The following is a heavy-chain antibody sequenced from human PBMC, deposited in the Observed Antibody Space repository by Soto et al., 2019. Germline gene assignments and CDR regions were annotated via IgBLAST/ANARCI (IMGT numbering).Heavy chain of an antibody. CDR1: GFMFSSAW. V-gene: IGHV3-15*01. CDR2: IKSKGDGGAR. D-gene: IGHD1-1*01. Sequence: EVQMVQSGGDLVKPGGSLRLSCVTSGFMFSSAWMNWVRQAPGKGLEWVARIKSKGDGGARDYAAPVKGRFTISRDDSKNTVHLQMNSLRAEDTAVYYCVEGWNDFWGQGTLVTASS. J-gene: IGHJ4*02. CDR3: VEGWNDF.